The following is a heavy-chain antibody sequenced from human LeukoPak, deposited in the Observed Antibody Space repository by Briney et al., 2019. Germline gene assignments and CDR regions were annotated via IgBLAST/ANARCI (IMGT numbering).Heavy chain of an antibody. J-gene: IGHJ4*02. CDR1: GGSISSGGYY. D-gene: IGHD3-10*01. CDR2: IYSTGST. Sequence: SETLSLTCTVSGGSISSGGYYWSWIRQPAGKGLEYIGRIYSTGSTNYNPSLRSRVTISVDTSKNHFSLKLSSVTAADTAVYYCARDQTYSGSGIYTYFDYWAREFWSPSPQ. V-gene: IGHV4-61*02. CDR3: ARDQTYSGSGIYTYFDY.